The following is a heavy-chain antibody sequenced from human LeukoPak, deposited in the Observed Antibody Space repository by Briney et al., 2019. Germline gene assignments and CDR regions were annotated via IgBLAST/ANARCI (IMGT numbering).Heavy chain of an antibody. CDR3: ARVTEHTAMVHWYFDL. J-gene: IGHJ2*01. V-gene: IGHV1-2*02. Sequence: ASVKVSCKASGYMFTGHYMHWVRQAPGQGLEWMGWINPSSGGTNYAQKFQGRVTMTRDTSISTAYMELSSLRSDDTAVYYCARVTEHTAMVHWYFDLWGRGTLVTV. CDR2: INPSSGGT. CDR1: GYMFTGHY. D-gene: IGHD5-18*01.